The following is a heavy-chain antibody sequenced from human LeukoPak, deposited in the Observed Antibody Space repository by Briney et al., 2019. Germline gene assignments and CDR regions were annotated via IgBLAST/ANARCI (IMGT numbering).Heavy chain of an antibody. Sequence: PGGSLRLSCAASGFTFSSHWMTWVRQAPGKGLEWVANINQDGSERYYVDSVKGRFTISRDNAKNSLYLQMNSLRAEDTAVYYCARDSEDDFWSGYLFDYWGQGTLVTVSS. V-gene: IGHV3-7*01. CDR1: GFTFSSHW. J-gene: IGHJ4*02. D-gene: IGHD3-3*01. CDR2: INQDGSER. CDR3: ARDSEDDFWSGYLFDY.